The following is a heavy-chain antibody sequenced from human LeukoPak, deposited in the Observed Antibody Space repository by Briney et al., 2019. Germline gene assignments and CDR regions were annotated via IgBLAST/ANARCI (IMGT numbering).Heavy chain of an antibody. CDR2: IYYSGST. CDR3: ARGPVLGAAHPQGYFDY. Sequence: SETLSLTCTVSGGSISSSSYYWGWIRQPPGKGLEWIGSIYYSGSTYYNPSLKSRVTISVDTSKNQFSLKLSSVTAADTAVYYCARGPVLGAAHPQGYFDYWGQGTLVTVSS. D-gene: IGHD1-26*01. V-gene: IGHV4-39*07. J-gene: IGHJ4*02. CDR1: GGSISSSSYY.